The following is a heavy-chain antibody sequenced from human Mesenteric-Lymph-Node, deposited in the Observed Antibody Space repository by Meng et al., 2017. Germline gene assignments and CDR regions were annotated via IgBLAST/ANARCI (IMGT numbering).Heavy chain of an antibody. D-gene: IGHD4-17*01. CDR1: GGSISSGYYY. Sequence: QPQEPGPRLVPPSQTLSLTCTVSGGSISSGYYYWSWIRQPPGKGLEWIGYIYYSGSTYSNASLKSRVTISIDRSKNQFSLKLSSVTAADTAVYYCARDRKHYGERGWFDPWGQGTLVTVSS. CDR2: IYYSGST. J-gene: IGHJ5*02. V-gene: IGHV4-30-4*01. CDR3: ARDRKHYGERGWFDP.